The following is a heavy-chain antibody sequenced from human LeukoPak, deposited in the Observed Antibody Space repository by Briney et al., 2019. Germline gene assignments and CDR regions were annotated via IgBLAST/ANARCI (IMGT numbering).Heavy chain of an antibody. D-gene: IGHD3-3*01. Sequence: SETLSLTCTVSGVSISSTSFYWRCLRPPPGKGREWIGSIYFSGGTNYNPSVKRRVTVSLETSKNQFSLQLSSVTAADKAVYYCARQHYDYSNGCGNWLDPWGQGTLVTVSS. CDR2: IYFSGGT. CDR3: ARQHYDYSNGCGNWLDP. V-gene: IGHV4-39*01. J-gene: IGHJ5*02. CDR1: GVSISSTSFY.